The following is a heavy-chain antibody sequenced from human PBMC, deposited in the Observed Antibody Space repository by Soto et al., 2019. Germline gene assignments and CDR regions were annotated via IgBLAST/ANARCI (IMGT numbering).Heavy chain of an antibody. D-gene: IGHD2-8*02. J-gene: IGHJ3*02. CDR1: GVICSSYD. CDR2: ILVDGRT. CDR3: AKATATGGGAFDI. Sequence: PGGSQRLSCAASGVICSSYDISWVRQAPGKGLEWVSTILVDGRTFYVDSVKGRFTISRDSSQNTVYLQMNSLTAGDTALYYCAKATATGGGAFDICGQGTMVTVSS. V-gene: IGHV3-23*01.